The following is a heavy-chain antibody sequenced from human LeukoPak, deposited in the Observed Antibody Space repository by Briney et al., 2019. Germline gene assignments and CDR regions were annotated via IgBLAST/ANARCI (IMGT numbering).Heavy chain of an antibody. CDR2: INPNSGGT. CDR3: ARGLTTVVTQYYFDY. CDR1: GYTFTGYY. Sequence: GASVKVSCKASGYTFTGYYMHWVRQAPGQGLEWMGWINPNSGGTNYAQKFQGRVTMTRDTSISTAYMELSRLRSDDTAVYYCARGLTTVVTQYYFDYWGQGTLVTVSS. D-gene: IGHD4-23*01. V-gene: IGHV1-2*02. J-gene: IGHJ4*02.